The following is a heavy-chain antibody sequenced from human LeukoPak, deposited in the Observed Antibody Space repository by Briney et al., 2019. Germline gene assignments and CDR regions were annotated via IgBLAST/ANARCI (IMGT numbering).Heavy chain of an antibody. V-gene: IGHV1-8*01. D-gene: IGHD3-10*01. Sequence: ASVKVSCKASGYTFTSYDINWVRQATGQGLEWMGWMNPNSGNTGYAQKFQGRVTMTRNTSISTAYMELSSLRSEDTPVYYCARGYPPVLLWFGELSGTDAFDIWGQGTMVTVSS. CDR2: MNPNSGNT. J-gene: IGHJ3*02. CDR3: ARGYPPVLLWFGELSGTDAFDI. CDR1: GYTFTSYD.